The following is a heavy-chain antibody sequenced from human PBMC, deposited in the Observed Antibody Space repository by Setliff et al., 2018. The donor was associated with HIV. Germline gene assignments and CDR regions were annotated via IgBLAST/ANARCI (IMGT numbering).Heavy chain of an antibody. Sequence: LSLTCTVSGGSISSYYWSWIRQPAGKGLEWIGRFYTSGSTNYNPPLQSRVTISLDTSKNQFSLRLTSVTAADTAVYYCARRIDDSGSFPDKNWFDTWGQGSLVTVSS. J-gene: IGHJ5*02. D-gene: IGHD3-10*01. CDR1: GGSISSYY. V-gene: IGHV4-4*07. CDR2: FYTSGST. CDR3: ARRIDDSGSFPDKNWFDT.